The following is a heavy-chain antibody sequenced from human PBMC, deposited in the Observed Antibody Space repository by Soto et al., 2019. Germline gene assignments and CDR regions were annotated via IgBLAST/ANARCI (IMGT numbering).Heavy chain of an antibody. D-gene: IGHD3-3*01. Sequence: PGGSLSLSCPASGFTFRSYAMRWVRQARGKGLQWISAIINNGGDTYYAASVKGRFTISRDNSKNTLYLEMNSLRADDTAVYYCAKGISWYYYGMDVWGQGTTVTVSS. CDR2: IINNGGDT. V-gene: IGHV3-23*01. J-gene: IGHJ6*02. CDR3: AKGISWYYYGMDV. CDR1: GFTFRSYA.